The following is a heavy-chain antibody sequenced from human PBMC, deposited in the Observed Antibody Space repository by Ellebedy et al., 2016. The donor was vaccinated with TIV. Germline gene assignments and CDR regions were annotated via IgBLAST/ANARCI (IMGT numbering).Heavy chain of an antibody. CDR3: AKLHVAYNWNYADDY. CDR1: GFPFSSEC. D-gene: IGHD1-7*01. V-gene: IGHV3-23*01. CDR2: IGGTGGTT. J-gene: IGHJ4*02. Sequence: GESLKISCAPSGFPFSSECVSWVRHAPGKGLEWVSTIGGTGGTTYYRESVKGRFTVSRDTSRNTLYLQMSSLRAEDTAVYYCAKLHVAYNWNYADDYWGQGTLVTVSS.